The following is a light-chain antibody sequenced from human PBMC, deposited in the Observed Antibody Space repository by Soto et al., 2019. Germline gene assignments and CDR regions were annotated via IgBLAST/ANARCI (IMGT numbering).Light chain of an antibody. CDR3: QHYDNGWT. V-gene: IGKV1-5*03. Sequence: DIQMTQSPSTLSASVGDRVTITCRASQSISSWLAWYQQRPGKAPKLLIYKASSLESGVPSRFSGSGSGTEFTLTISSLQPDDSETYYEQHYDNGWTSGQRTKVEI. CDR1: QSISSW. J-gene: IGKJ1*01. CDR2: KAS.